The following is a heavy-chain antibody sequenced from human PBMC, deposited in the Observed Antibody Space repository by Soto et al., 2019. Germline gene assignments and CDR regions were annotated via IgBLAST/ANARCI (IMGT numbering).Heavy chain of an antibody. V-gene: IGHV4-30-4*01. J-gene: IGHJ4*02. CDR1: GGSISSGDYY. CDR2: IYYSGST. Sequence: SETLSLTCTVSGGSISSGDYYGSWIRQPPGKGLEWIGYIYYSGSTYYNPSLKSRVTISVDTSKNQFSLKLSSVTAADTAVYYCASVTMVRGVIPDWGQGTLVTVSS. D-gene: IGHD3-10*01. CDR3: ASVTMVRGVIPD.